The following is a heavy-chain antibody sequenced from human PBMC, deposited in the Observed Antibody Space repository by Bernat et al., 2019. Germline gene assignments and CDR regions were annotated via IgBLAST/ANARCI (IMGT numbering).Heavy chain of an antibody. J-gene: IGHJ6*03. V-gene: IGHV1-69*01. CDR3: ARSHELRGRCYYCYYMDV. CDR1: GGTFSSYA. CDR2: IIPIFGTA. D-gene: IGHD1-26*01. Sequence: QVQLVQSGAEVKKPGSSVKVSCKASGGTFSSYAISWVRQAPGQGLEWMGGIIPIFGTANYAQEFQGRVTITADESTSTAYMELSRLRSEDTAVYYCARSHELRGRCYYCYYMDVWGKGTTVTVSS.